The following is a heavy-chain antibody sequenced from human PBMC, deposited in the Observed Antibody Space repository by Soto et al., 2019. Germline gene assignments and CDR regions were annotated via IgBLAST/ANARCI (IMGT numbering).Heavy chain of an antibody. V-gene: IGHV4-30-2*01. CDR2: MYHSGNT. CDR3: ARGDDGKSSTFDV. Sequence: SETLSLTCAVSGGSITSGGYSWGWIRQPPGQGLEWIGYMYHSGNTYYNPSLKGRVTISLDHSRNQFSLRLNSVTAADTAVYYCARGDDGKSSTFDVWGQGTMVTVSS. J-gene: IGHJ3*01. D-gene: IGHD1-26*01. CDR1: GGSITSGGYS.